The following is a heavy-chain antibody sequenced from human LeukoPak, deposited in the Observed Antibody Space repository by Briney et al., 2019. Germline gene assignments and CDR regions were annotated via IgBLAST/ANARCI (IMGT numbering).Heavy chain of an antibody. D-gene: IGHD1-26*01. J-gene: IGHJ4*02. Sequence: GGSLRLSCAASGFTFSDYNMRWIRQAPGKGLEWVSSISRSGSTKYYADSVKGRFTISRDNAKNSLFLQMNSLRAEDTAVYYCAREQWVFDYWGQGTLVTVSS. CDR3: AREQWVFDY. V-gene: IGHV3-11*04. CDR2: ISRSGSTK. CDR1: GFTFSDYN.